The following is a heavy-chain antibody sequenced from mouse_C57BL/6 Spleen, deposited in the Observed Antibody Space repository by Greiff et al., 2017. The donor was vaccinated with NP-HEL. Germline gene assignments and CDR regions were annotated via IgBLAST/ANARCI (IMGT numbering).Heavy chain of an antibody. Sequence: DVQLVESGGGLVQPGGSLKLSCAASGFTFSDYYMYWVRQTPEKRLEWVAYISNGGGSTYYPDTVKGRFTISRDNAKNTLYLQMSRLKSEDTAMYYCARGDDGYTPAWFAYWGQGTLVTVSA. CDR3: ARGDDGYTPAWFAY. CDR2: ISNGGGST. D-gene: IGHD2-3*01. CDR1: GFTFSDYY. V-gene: IGHV5-12*01. J-gene: IGHJ3*01.